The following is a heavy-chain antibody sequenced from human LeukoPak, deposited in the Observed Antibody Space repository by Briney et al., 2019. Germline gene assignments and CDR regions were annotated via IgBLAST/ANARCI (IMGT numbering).Heavy chain of an antibody. CDR1: GYTLTELS. Sequence: GASVNVSCKVSGYTLTELSMHLVRQAPGKGLEWMGGFDPEDGETIYAQKFQGRVTMTEDTSTDTAYMELSSLRSEDTAVYYCATAHARTGYCSGGSCYPFDYWGQGTLVTVSS. CDR2: FDPEDGET. V-gene: IGHV1-24*01. D-gene: IGHD2-15*01. CDR3: ATAHARTGYCSGGSCYPFDY. J-gene: IGHJ4*02.